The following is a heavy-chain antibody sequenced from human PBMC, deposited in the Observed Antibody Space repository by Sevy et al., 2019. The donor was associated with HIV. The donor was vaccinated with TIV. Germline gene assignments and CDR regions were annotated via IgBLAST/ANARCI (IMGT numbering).Heavy chain of an antibody. CDR2: SYYIGST. J-gene: IGHJ4*02. CDR3: AGDSSGMWGPVDY. CDR1: GGSISSYY. Sequence: SETLSLTCTVSGGSISSYYWSWIRQPPGKGLKWIGYSYYIGSTNYNPSLKSRATISLDTSKNQFSLKLSSVTAADTAVYYCAGDSSGMWGPVDYWGQGTLVTVSS. D-gene: IGHD6-25*01. V-gene: IGHV4-59*01.